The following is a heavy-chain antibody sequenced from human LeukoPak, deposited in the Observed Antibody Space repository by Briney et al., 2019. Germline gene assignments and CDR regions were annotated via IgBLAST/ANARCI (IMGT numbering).Heavy chain of an antibody. CDR2: INPNSGGT. D-gene: IGHD3-22*01. J-gene: IGHJ4*02. V-gene: IGHV1-2*06. Sequence: ASVKVTCKASGYTFTGYYMHWVRQAPGQGLEWMGRINPNSGGTNYAQKFQGRVTMTRDTSISTAYMELSRLSSDDTAVYYCARGGVVVIGDFDYWGQGTLVTVSS. CDR3: ARGGVVVIGDFDY. CDR1: GYTFTGYY.